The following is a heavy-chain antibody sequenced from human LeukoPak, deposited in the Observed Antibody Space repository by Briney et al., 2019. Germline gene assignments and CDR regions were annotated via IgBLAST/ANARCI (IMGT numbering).Heavy chain of an antibody. Sequence: ASVKVSCKASGYTFTGYYMHWVRQAPGQGLEWMGWINPNSGGTNYAQKFQGRVTMTRDTSISTAYMELSRLRSDDTAVYYCARPATVVYATASELDYWGQGTLVTVYS. V-gene: IGHV1-2*02. CDR3: ARPATVVYATASELDY. CDR2: INPNSGGT. D-gene: IGHD2-8*02. CDR1: GYTFTGYY. J-gene: IGHJ4*02.